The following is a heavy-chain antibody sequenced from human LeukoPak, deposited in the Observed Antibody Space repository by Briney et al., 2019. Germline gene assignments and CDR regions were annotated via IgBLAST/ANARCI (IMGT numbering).Heavy chain of an antibody. CDR3: ARVRTIFGAPNGIYYMDV. J-gene: IGHJ6*03. CDR2: ISAYNGNT. D-gene: IGHD3-3*01. V-gene: IGHV1-18*01. Sequence: ASVKVSCKASGYTFTSYGISWVRQAPGQGLEWMGWISAYNGNTNYAQKLQGRVTMTTDTSTSTAYMELRSLRSDDTAVYYCARVRTIFGAPNGIYYMDVWGKGTTVTVSS. CDR1: GYTFTSYG.